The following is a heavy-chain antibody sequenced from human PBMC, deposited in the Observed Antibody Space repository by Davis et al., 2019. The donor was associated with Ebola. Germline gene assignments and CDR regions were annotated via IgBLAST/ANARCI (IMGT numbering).Heavy chain of an antibody. CDR2: LLPISGQV. V-gene: IGHV1-69*13. Sequence: SVKVSCKASGYTFTNYGITWVRQAPGQGLEWMGGLLPISGQVKYAQKFQGRVTIIADESTSTAYMELSSLRSDDTAVYYCARGVAQAAYWYFDLWGRGTLVTVSS. D-gene: IGHD3-3*01. J-gene: IGHJ2*01. CDR3: ARGVAQAAYWYFDL. CDR1: GYTFTNYG.